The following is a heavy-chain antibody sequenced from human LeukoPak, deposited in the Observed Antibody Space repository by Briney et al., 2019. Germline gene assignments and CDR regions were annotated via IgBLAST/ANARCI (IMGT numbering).Heavy chain of an antibody. J-gene: IGHJ4*02. CDR1: GFTFSSYS. CDR2: IDISSSPI. Sequence: GGSLRLSCAASGFTFSSYSMNWVRQAPGKGLEWVSYIDISSSPIYYADSVKGRFTISRDNAKNSLYLQMNSLRAEDAAVYYCARDYPVDTAMAEFDYWGQGTLVTVSS. D-gene: IGHD5-18*01. CDR3: ARDYPVDTAMAEFDY. V-gene: IGHV3-48*01.